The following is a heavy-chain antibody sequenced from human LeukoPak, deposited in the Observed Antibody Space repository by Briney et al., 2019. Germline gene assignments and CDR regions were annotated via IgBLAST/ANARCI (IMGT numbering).Heavy chain of an antibody. CDR1: GDSLVSSRYH. D-gene: IGHD2-2*02. J-gene: IGHJ3*02. Sequence: SETLSLTCTVSGDSLVSSRYHWGWVRQPPGKAPEWIGSIYYDGSAYYNPSLKSRVIIFVDMSKNQFSLRLRSVTAADTAMYYCARNTARPPDSFDIWGQGTVVTVS. CDR2: IYYDGSA. CDR3: ARNTARPPDSFDI. V-gene: IGHV4-39*01.